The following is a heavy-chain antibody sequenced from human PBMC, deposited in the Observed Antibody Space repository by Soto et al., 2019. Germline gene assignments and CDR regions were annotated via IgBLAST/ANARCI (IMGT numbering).Heavy chain of an antibody. Sequence: WSLRLSCAASGFTFSNYWMNWVRQAPGKGLEWVANIKQDGSEKYFVDSVKGRFTISRDNAKNSLYLQMNSLRAEDTAVYYCARDLGRTAAGYYYYYAMDVWGQGTTVTVSS. J-gene: IGHJ6*02. V-gene: IGHV3-7*01. CDR2: IKQDGSEK. CDR1: GFTFSNYW. CDR3: ARDLGRTAAGYYYYYAMDV. D-gene: IGHD2-2*01.